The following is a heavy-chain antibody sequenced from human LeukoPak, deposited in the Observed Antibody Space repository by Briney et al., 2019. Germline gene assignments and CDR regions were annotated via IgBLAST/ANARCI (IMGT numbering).Heavy chain of an antibody. V-gene: IGHV6-1*01. D-gene: IGHD6-19*01. CDR3: ARVGRSGWYPIDY. CDR2: TYYRSKWYN. J-gene: IGHJ4*02. CDR1: GDSVSSNSVA. Sequence: SHTLSLTCAISGDSVSSNSVAWNWIRQSPSRGLEWRVSTYYRSKWYNDYAVSVKSRITINPDTSKNQFSLQLNSVTPEDTAVYYCARVGRSGWYPIDYWGQGTLVTVSS.